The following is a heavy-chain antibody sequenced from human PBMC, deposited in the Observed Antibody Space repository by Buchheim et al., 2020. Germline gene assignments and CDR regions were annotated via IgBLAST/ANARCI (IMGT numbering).Heavy chain of an antibody. CDR3: AREKYHSGYDLGLGAVFDY. CDR1: GGSISSYY. Sequence: QVQLQESGPGLVKPSETLSLTCTVSGGSISSYYWSWIRQPPGKGLEWIGYIYYSGSTNYNPSLKSRVTISVDTSKNQFSLKLSSVTAADTAVYYCAREKYHSGYDLGLGAVFDYWGQGTL. CDR2: IYYSGST. J-gene: IGHJ4*02. V-gene: IGHV4-59*01. D-gene: IGHD5-12*01.